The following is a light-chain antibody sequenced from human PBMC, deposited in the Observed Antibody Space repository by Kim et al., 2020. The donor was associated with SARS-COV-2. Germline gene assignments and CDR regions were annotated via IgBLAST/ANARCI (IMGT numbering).Light chain of an antibody. CDR1: QSLLHSNGYNY. J-gene: IGKJ2*01. Sequence: DIVMTQSPLSLPVTPGEPASISCRSSQSLLHSNGYNYLDWYLQKPGQSPQLLIFLGSNRASGVPDRFSGSGSGTDFTLKISRVEAEDVGVYYCMQALQTPRGVSTFGQGTKLEIK. CDR2: LGS. V-gene: IGKV2-28*01. CDR3: MQALQTPRGVST.